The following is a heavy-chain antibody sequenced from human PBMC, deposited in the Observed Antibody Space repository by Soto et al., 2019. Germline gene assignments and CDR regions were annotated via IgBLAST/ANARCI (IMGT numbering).Heavy chain of an antibody. D-gene: IGHD3-10*01. CDR1: GFTFNSYW. Sequence: EVQVMESGGGLVQPGGSLRLSCAVSGFTFNSYWMHWVRQAPGKGLEWVSRIKGDETTLNYADFVKGRFTISRDNDKNTVYLQMNSLRAEDTALYFCARGGLGSYLLDHWGQGALVTVSS. CDR2: IKGDETTL. J-gene: IGHJ4*02. V-gene: IGHV3-74*01. CDR3: ARGGLGSYLLDH.